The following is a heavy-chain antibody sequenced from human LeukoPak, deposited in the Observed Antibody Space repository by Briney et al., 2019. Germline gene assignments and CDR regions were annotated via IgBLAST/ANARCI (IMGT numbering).Heavy chain of an antibody. CDR2: IYYSGST. Sequence: SSETLSLTCTVSGGSISSYYWSWLRQPPGEGLEWIGYIYYSGSTNYNPSLKSRVTISVTTSKNQFSLKLSSVTAADTAVYYCAREKVVVAAKGAFDIWGQGTMVTVSS. D-gene: IGHD2-15*01. CDR3: AREKVVVAAKGAFDI. CDR1: GGSISSYY. V-gene: IGHV4-59*01. J-gene: IGHJ3*02.